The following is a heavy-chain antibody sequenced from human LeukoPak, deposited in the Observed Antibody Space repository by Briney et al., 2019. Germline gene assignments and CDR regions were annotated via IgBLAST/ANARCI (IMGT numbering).Heavy chain of an antibody. Sequence: GGSLRLSCAASGFTFDDYAMHWVRQAPGKGLEWVSGIGWNSGGIVYADSVKGRFTISRDNAKKSLYLQMNNLGAEDTALYYCVKVTAAGFVDHWGQGTLVTVSS. J-gene: IGHJ4*02. CDR2: IGWNSGGI. D-gene: IGHD6-13*01. CDR3: VKVTAAGFVDH. V-gene: IGHV3-9*01. CDR1: GFTFDDYA.